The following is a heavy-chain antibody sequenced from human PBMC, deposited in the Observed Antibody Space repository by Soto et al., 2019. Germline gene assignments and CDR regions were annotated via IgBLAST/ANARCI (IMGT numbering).Heavy chain of an antibody. J-gene: IGHJ6*02. CDR1: GFTFGDYA. CDR3: TREMATISFYYYYGMDV. D-gene: IGHD5-12*01. CDR2: IRSKAYGGTT. V-gene: IGHV3-49*03. Sequence: GGSLRLSCTASGFTFGDYAMSWFRQAPGKGLEWVGFIRSKAYGGTTEYAASVKGRFTISRDDSKSIAYLQMNSLKTEDTAVYYCTREMATISFYYYYGMDVWGQGTTVTVSS.